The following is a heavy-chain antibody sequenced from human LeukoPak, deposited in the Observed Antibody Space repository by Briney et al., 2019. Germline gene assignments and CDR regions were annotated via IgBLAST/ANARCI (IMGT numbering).Heavy chain of an antibody. CDR1: GFTFSSYA. J-gene: IGHJ3*02. Sequence: GGSLRLSCAASGFTFSSYAMHWVRQAPGKGLEWVAVISYDGSNKYYADSVKGRFTISRDNSKNTLYLQMNSLRAEDTAVYYCARELVVVVAFDIWGQGTMVTVSS. D-gene: IGHD3-22*01. CDR3: ARELVVVVAFDI. CDR2: ISYDGSNK. V-gene: IGHV3-30-3*01.